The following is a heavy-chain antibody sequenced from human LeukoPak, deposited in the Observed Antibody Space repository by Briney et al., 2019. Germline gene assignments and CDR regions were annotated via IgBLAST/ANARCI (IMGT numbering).Heavy chain of an antibody. J-gene: IGHJ4*02. V-gene: IGHV3-7*01. CDR2: IEQYGSQR. Sequence: QSGGSLRLSCAASGFTFSSYAMSWVRQAPGKGLEWVANIEQYGSQRYYLDSVEGRFTISRDNAKNSLYLQMSNLRADDTAMYYCSNGVYSSSYWGQGTLVTVSS. D-gene: IGHD6-6*01. CDR1: GFTFSSYA. CDR3: SNGVYSSSY.